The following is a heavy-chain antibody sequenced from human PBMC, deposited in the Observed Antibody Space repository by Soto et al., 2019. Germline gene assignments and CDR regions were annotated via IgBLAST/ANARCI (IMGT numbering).Heavy chain of an antibody. CDR1: GFSFSSYW. D-gene: IGHD7-27*01. J-gene: IGHJ4*02. Sequence: GGSLRLSCAVSGFSFSSYWMSWVRQAPGRGLEWVATIAHDGSEKFYVDSVKGRFTISRDNTKNSLHLQMNSLRAEDTALYYCARESNAHFDYWGQGTMVTVSS. V-gene: IGHV3-7*01. CDR2: IAHDGSEK. CDR3: ARESNAHFDY.